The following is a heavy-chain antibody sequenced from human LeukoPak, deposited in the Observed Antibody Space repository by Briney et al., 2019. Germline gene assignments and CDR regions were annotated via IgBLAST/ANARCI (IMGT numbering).Heavy chain of an antibody. CDR2: INHSGST. J-gene: IGHJ5*02. D-gene: IGHD6-13*01. CDR1: GGSFSGYY. CDR3: ARFRGKAAGSLWFDP. Sequence: SSETLSLTCAVYGGSFSGYYWSWIRQPPGKGLEWIGGINHSGSTNYNPSLKSRVTISVDTSKNQFSLKLSSVTAADTAVYYCARFRGKAAGSLWFDPWGQGTLVTVSS. V-gene: IGHV4-34*01.